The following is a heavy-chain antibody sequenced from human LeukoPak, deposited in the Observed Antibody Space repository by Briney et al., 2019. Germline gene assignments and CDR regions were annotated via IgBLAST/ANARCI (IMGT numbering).Heavy chain of an antibody. CDR1: GFTVSSNY. Sequence: GGSLRLSCAASGFTVSSNYMSWVRQAPGKGLEWVSVIYSGGSTYYADSVKGRFTISRDNSKNTLYLQMNSLKSEDTAVYYCTRGSDTIFGVSRDGFDYWGQGTLVTVSS. CDR3: TRGSDTIFGVSRDGFDY. V-gene: IGHV3-53*05. CDR2: IYSGGST. J-gene: IGHJ4*02. D-gene: IGHD3-3*01.